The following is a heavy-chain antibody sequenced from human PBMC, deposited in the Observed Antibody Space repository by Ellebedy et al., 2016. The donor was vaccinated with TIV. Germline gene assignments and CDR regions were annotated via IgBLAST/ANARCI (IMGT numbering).Heavy chain of an antibody. J-gene: IGHJ4*02. V-gene: IGHV3-74*01. D-gene: IGHD3-9*01. CDR1: GFTLSGYW. CDR2: INTDGSST. CDR3: ARESVRYFDWDY. Sequence: HTGGSLRLSCVASGFTLSGYWMHWVRQVPGKGLVWLARINTDGSSTSYADSVEGRFTIPRDNAKKTLYLGMGGMRSDDTAVYYCARESVRYFDWDYWGQGTLVAV.